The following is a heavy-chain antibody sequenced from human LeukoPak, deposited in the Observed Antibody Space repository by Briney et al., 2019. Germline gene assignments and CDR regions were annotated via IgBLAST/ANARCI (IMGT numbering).Heavy chain of an antibody. CDR3: TKTIKTGGFDY. Sequence: GGSLRLSCAASRFSLNDYGMHWVRRAPGKGLEWVSSISWDSGTIGYADSVKGRFTISRDNAKNSLYLQMNSLRADDTAFYYCTKTIKTGGFDYWGQGTLVTVSS. CDR2: ISWDSGTI. J-gene: IGHJ4*02. D-gene: IGHD2-15*01. V-gene: IGHV3-9*01. CDR1: RFSLNDYG.